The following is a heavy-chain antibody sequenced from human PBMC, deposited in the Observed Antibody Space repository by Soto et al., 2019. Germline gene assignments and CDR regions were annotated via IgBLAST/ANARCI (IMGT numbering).Heavy chain of an antibody. CDR3: AKDRGDDYGEALPGYGMDV. CDR1: GFTFSSYA. D-gene: IGHD4-17*01. CDR2: ISGSGGST. V-gene: IGHV3-23*01. J-gene: IGHJ6*02. Sequence: GGSLRLSCAASGFTFSSYAMSWVRQAPGKGLEWVSAISGSGGSTYYADSVKGRFTISRDNSKNTLYLQMNSLRAEDTAVYYCAKDRGDDYGEALPGYGMDVWGQGTTVTVSS.